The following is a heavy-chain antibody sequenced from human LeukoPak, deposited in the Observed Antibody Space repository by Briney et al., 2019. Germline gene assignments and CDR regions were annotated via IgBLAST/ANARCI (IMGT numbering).Heavy chain of an antibody. CDR3: ASTEQQLGGTFDY. V-gene: IGHV4-59*01. CDR1: GGALSSYS. CDR2: IYYSGST. D-gene: IGHD6-13*01. Sequence: SETLSLTCTVSGGALSSYSWSWIRQPPGKGLEWIGYIYYSGSTNYNPSLKSRVTISVDTSKNQFSLKLSSVTAADTAVYYCASTEQQLGGTFDYWGQGTLVTVSS. J-gene: IGHJ4*02.